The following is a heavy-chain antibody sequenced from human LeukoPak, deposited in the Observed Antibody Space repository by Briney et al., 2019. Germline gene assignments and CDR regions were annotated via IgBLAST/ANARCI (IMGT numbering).Heavy chain of an antibody. CDR2: IYYSGST. CDR1: GGSISSSSYY. J-gene: IGHJ3*02. V-gene: IGHV4-39*07. CDR3: ARGLGYCSSTSCPQGAFDI. Sequence: SETLSLTCTVSGGSISSSSYYWGWIRQPPGKGLEWIGSIYYSGSTYYNPSLKSRVTISVDTSKNQFSLKLSSVTAADTAVYYCARGLGYCSSTSCPQGAFDIWGQGTMVTVSS. D-gene: IGHD2-2*01.